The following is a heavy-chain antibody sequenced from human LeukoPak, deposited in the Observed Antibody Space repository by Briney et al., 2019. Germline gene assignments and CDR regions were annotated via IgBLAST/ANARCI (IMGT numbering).Heavy chain of an antibody. D-gene: IGHD3-3*01. V-gene: IGHV4-59*01. CDR2: IYYSGST. J-gene: IGHJ4*02. CDR1: GGSISSYY. Sequence: SETLSLTCTVSGGSISSYYWSWIRQPPGKGLEWIGYIYYSGSTNYNPSLKSRVTISVDTSKNQFSLKLSSVTAADTAVYYCARGWSGTTDYWGQGTLVTVSS. CDR3: ARGWSGTTDY.